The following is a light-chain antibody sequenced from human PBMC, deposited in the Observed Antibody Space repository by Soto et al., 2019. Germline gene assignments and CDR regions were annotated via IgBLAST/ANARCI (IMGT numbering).Light chain of an antibody. CDR2: EVS. V-gene: IGLV2-14*01. J-gene: IGLJ1*01. Sequence: QSALTQPASVSGSPGQSITISCTGTSSDVGGYNYVSWYQQHPGKAPKLMIYEVSNRPSGVSNRFSGSKSGHTASLTISGLHAEDDADYFCSSYTSSTPLRVFGTGTNLTVL. CDR1: SSDVGGYNY. CDR3: SSYTSSTPLRV.